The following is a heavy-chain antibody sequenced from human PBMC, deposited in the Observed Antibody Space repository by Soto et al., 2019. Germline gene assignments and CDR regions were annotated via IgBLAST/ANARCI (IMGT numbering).Heavy chain of an antibody. J-gene: IGHJ4*02. V-gene: IGHV3-21*01. D-gene: IGHD6-19*01. CDR2: ISSSSSYI. CDR1: GFTFSSYS. Sequence: GGSLRLSCSASGFTFSSYSMNWVRQAPGKGLEWVSSISSSSSYIYYADSVKGRFTISRDNAKNSLYLQMNSLRAEDTAVYYCARTRSGWYYFGYWGQGTLVTVS. CDR3: ARTRSGWYYFGY.